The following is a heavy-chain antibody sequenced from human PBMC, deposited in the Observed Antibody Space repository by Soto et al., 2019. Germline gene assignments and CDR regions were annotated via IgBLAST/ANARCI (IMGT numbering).Heavy chain of an antibody. CDR2: IGPSSGNT. CDR3: ARDTGNFFDY. CDR1: GYTFTSYT. Sequence: SVKVSCKDSGYTFTSYTVSWVRQAPGQGLEWVGWIGPSSGNTDSARNLQGRVTMTTDTSTSTAYMELRSLRSDDTAVYYCARDTGNFFDYWGQGTLVTVSS. J-gene: IGHJ4*02. V-gene: IGHV1-18*01.